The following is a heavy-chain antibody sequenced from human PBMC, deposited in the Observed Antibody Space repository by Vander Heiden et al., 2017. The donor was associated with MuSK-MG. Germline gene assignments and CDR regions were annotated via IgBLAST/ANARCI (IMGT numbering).Heavy chain of an antibody. J-gene: IGHJ4*02. D-gene: IGHD3-10*01. CDR2: ISYDGSHT. CDR3: AKGRWFKDDEPIPEFDY. V-gene: IGHV3-30*18. Sequence: QVQLMESGGGVVQPGRSLRLSCAASGFTFANYGLHWVRQAPGKGLEWVAAISYDGSHTPYGDSVKGRFTISRDNSKNTLSLQMNSLRPEDTAVYYCAKGRWFKDDEPIPEFDYWGQGTLLTVSS. CDR1: GFTFANYG.